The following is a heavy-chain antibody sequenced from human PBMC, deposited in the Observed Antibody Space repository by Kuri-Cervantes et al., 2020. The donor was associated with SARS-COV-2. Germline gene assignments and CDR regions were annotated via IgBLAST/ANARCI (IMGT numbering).Heavy chain of an antibody. J-gene: IGHJ4*02. Sequence: GESLKISCGASGFTFSASAIYWVRQASGKGLEWIGRIRNKANNYATTYVASVKGRFTISRDDSKNTAYLQMNSLKTEDTAVYYCGSSVLRFFDQYGDYWGRGTLVTDSS. CDR1: GFTFSASA. CDR2: IRNKANNYAT. D-gene: IGHD3-9*01. V-gene: IGHV3-73*01. CDR3: GSSVLRFFDQYGDY.